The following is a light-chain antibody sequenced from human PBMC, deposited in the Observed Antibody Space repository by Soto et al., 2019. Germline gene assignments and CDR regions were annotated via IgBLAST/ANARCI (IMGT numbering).Light chain of an antibody. J-gene: IGKJ5*01. CDR3: QQYGSLPIT. Sequence: MVLTQSPGTLSLPPGERATLSCRASQSVSSSYLAWYQQIPGQAPRPLIYGASSRVPGIPDRFSGSGSGTDFTLTISRLEPEDFAVYYCQQYGSLPITFGQGTRLEIK. CDR1: QSVSSSY. CDR2: GAS. V-gene: IGKV3-20*01.